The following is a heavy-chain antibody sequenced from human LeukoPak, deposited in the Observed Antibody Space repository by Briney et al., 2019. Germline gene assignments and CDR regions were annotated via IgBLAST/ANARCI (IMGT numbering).Heavy chain of an antibody. J-gene: IGHJ4*02. Sequence: SVKVSCKASGGTFSSYAISWVRQAPGQGLEWMGGIIPIFGTANYAQKFQGRVTITTDESTSTAYMELSSLRSEDTAVYYCAREGGGGRGSFDYWGQGTLVTVSS. CDR3: AREGGGGRGSFDY. CDR1: GGTFSSYA. CDR2: IIPIFGTA. D-gene: IGHD3-16*01. V-gene: IGHV1-69*05.